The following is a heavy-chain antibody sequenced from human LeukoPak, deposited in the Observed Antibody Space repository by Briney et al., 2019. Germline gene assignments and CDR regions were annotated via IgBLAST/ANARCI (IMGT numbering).Heavy chain of an antibody. Sequence: GGSLRLSCAASGFTFSSNWMHWVRQAPGKGLVWVSFINNDGRVTSYADSVKGRFTISRDNAKNTLYLQMNSLRAEDTAMYYCARGGQGAVDYWDPGTLVTVSS. V-gene: IGHV3-74*01. CDR1: GFTFSSNW. CDR2: INNDGRVT. J-gene: IGHJ4*02. CDR3: ARGGQGAVDY. D-gene: IGHD3-16*01.